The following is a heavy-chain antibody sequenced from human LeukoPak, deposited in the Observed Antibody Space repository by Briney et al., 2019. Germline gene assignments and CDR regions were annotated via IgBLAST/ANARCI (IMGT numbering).Heavy chain of an antibody. CDR3: AREWGYGDPFGFFDY. CDR1: GFILSNYG. V-gene: IGHV3-33*01. CDR2: IWYDENNK. D-gene: IGHD4-17*01. J-gene: IGHJ4*02. Sequence: PGRSLRLSCAASGFILSNYGMHWVRQAQGKGLEWVAVIWYDENNKYYTDSVKGRFTISRDNSKNTLYLQMNSLRAEDTAVYYCAREWGYGDPFGFFDYWGQGTLVTVSS.